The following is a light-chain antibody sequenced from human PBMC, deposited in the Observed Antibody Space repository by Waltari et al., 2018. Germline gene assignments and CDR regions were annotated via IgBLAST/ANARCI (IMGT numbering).Light chain of an antibody. CDR2: WAS. Sequence: DIVMTQSPDSLAVSLGARATIYCKSSQSVLYSSNNKNYLAWYQQKPGQHPKLLIYWASTRESGVPDRFSGSGSGTDFTLTISSLQAEDVAVYYCQQYYTTRTFGQGTKVEIK. CDR3: QQYYTTRT. J-gene: IGKJ1*01. CDR1: QSVLYSSNNKNY. V-gene: IGKV4-1*01.